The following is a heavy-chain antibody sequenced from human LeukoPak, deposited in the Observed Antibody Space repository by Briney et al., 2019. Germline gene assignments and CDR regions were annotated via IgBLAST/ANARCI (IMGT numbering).Heavy chain of an antibody. CDR1: GYTFTDYY. J-gene: IGHJ3*02. Sequence: ASVKVSCKASGYTFTDYYMHWVQQAPGKGLEWMGRVDPADGETAYAERFQGRVTITADPSRATAYMELASLRSEDTAMYYCAFSTVTEGYAFDIWGQGTMVTVSS. CDR2: VDPADGET. D-gene: IGHD4-17*01. CDR3: AFSTVTEGYAFDI. V-gene: IGHV1-69-2*01.